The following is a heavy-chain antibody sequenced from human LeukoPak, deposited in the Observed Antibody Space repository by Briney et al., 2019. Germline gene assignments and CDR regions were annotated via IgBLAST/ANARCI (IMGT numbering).Heavy chain of an antibody. CDR3: AGQYYYDSSGYYDKHAFDI. CDR1: GGSISSYY. CDR2: IYYSGST. V-gene: IGHV4-59*01. J-gene: IGHJ3*02. D-gene: IGHD3-22*01. Sequence: PSETLSLTCTVSGGSISSYYWSWIRQPPGKGLEWIGYIYYSGSTNYNPSLKSRVTISVDTSKNQFSLKLSSVTAADTAVYYCAGQYYYDSSGYYDKHAFDIWGQGTMVTVSS.